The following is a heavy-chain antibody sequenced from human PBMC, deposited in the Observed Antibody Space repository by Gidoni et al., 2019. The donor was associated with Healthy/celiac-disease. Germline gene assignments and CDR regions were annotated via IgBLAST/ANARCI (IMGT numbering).Heavy chain of an antibody. CDR1: GYIFTVYS. CDR2: INPNRGGT. CDR3: AKFGGVIVNYYYGMDV. Sequence: QVQLVQSGAEVKKPGASVKVSCKASGYIFTVYSMPWVRQAPGQGLEWMGWINPNRGGTNYAQKFQGRVTMTRDTSISTADMELSRLRSDDTAVYYCAKFGGVIVNYYYGMDVWGQGTTVTVSS. D-gene: IGHD3-16*02. V-gene: IGHV1-2*02. J-gene: IGHJ6*02.